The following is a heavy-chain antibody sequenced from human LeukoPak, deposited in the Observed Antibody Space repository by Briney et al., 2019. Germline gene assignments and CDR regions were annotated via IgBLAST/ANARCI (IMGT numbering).Heavy chain of an antibody. Sequence: ASVKVSCKASGYTFNDYYVHWVRQAPGQGLEWMGWINPNSGATYYAQNFQGRVTLTRDTSISTAYMELSRLRSDDTAVYYCARGAALAYCGGDCSENFDYWGQGTLVTVSS. CDR1: GYTFNDYY. J-gene: IGHJ4*02. V-gene: IGHV1-2*02. CDR3: ARGAALAYCGGDCSENFDY. D-gene: IGHD2-21*02. CDR2: INPNSGAT.